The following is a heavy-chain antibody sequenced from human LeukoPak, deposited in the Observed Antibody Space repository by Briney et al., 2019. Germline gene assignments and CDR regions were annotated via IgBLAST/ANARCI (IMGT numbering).Heavy chain of an antibody. CDR1: GFTFGSYA. Sequence: PGGSLRLSCAASGFTFGSYAMAWVRQAPGKGLEFVSSISSSVSSGGGITYYADSVKGRLTISRDNSKNTVYLQMNSLRAEDTAEYSVAKYQGGIRGVINAFDVWGQGTMVIVS. J-gene: IGHJ3*01. CDR2: ISSSVSSGGGIT. D-gene: IGHD3-10*01. CDR3: AKYQGGIRGVINAFDV. V-gene: IGHV3-23*01.